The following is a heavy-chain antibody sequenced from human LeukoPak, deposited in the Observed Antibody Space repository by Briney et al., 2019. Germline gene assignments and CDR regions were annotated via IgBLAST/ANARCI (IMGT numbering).Heavy chain of an antibody. J-gene: IGHJ4*02. V-gene: IGHV3-21*01. CDR1: GFTFSSYS. CDR3: ATLPSITMVRGVIRMIDY. CDR2: ISSSSSYI. Sequence: PGGSLRLSCAASGFTFSSYSMNWVRQAPGKGLEWVSSISSSSSYIYYADSVKGRFTISRDNAKNSLYLQMNSLRAEDTAVYYCATLPSITMVRGVIRMIDYWGQGTLVTVSS. D-gene: IGHD3-10*01.